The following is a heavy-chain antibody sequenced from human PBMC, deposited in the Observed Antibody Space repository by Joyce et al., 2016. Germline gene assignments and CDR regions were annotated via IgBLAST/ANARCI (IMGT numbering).Heavy chain of an antibody. CDR3: ARAGLYLGTSNLSS. D-gene: IGHD2/OR15-2a*01. CDR1: GGSLSGSF. Sequence: QVQLQQLGAGLVKPSETLSLTCTVSGGSLSGSFWTWVRQSPVKGPEWIGEINQRGNTNYAPSLKSRLTMSVDTAKNEFSLKLSSVTAADTAIYYCARAGLYLGTSNLSSWGQGTPVTVSS. J-gene: IGHJ4*02. V-gene: IGHV4-34*01. CDR2: INQRGNT.